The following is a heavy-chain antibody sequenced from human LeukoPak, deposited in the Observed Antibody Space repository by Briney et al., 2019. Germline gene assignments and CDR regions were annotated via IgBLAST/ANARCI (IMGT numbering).Heavy chain of an antibody. CDR1: GYTFTGYY. D-gene: IGHD3-10*01. CDR2: ISAYNGNT. Sequence: ASVRVSCKASGYTFTGYYMHWVRQAPGQGLEWMGWISAYNGNTNYAQKFQGRVTMTTDTSTSTVYMEVRSLTSDDTAIFYCARVVYGSGGQTSWFDPWGQGTLVTVSS. V-gene: IGHV1-18*04. J-gene: IGHJ5*02. CDR3: ARVVYGSGGQTSWFDP.